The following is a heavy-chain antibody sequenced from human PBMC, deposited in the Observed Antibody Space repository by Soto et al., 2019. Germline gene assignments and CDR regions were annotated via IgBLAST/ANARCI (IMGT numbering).Heavy chain of an antibody. Sequence: EVQLLESGGGLVQPGGSLRLSCAASGFTFSSYAMSWVRQAPGKGLEWVSAISGSGGSKYYADSLKGRFTISRNNTKNTLYLQMNSLRAENTAVYYCSKAIVYGEPLDFWGQGTLVTDCS. CDR2: ISGSGGSK. D-gene: IGHD4-17*01. CDR3: SKAIVYGEPLDF. CDR1: GFTFSSYA. J-gene: IGHJ4*02. V-gene: IGHV3-23*01.